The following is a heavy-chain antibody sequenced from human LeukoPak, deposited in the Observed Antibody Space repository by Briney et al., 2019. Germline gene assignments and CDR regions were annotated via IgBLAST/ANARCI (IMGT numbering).Heavy chain of an antibody. CDR1: GGSISSSSYY. V-gene: IGHV4-39*07. Sequence: SETLSLTCTASGGSISSSSYYWGWIRQPPGRGLEWIGSIYYSGSTYYNPSLKSRVTISVDTSKNQFSLKLSSVTAADTAVYYCARDAATINFDYWGQGTLVTVSS. CDR2: IYYSGST. CDR3: ARDAATINFDY. D-gene: IGHD5-24*01. J-gene: IGHJ4*02.